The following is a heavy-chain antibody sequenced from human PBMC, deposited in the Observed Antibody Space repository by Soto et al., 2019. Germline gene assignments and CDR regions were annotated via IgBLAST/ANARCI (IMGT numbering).Heavy chain of an antibody. D-gene: IGHD2-8*01. CDR1: GDSIGTINYY. CDR2: ISYAGST. J-gene: IGHJ4*02. V-gene: IGHV4-39*01. CDR3: ARHPGYTVPTVYATHYFDD. Sequence: QLQLQESGPGLVKPSETLSVTCSVSGDSIGTINYYWGWLRQPPGKGPECLGSISYAGSTHYTPSLSGRATVSVDTSKNQFSRRLTSVTAADTALYYCARHPGYTVPTVYATHYFDDWGQGVPVTVSS.